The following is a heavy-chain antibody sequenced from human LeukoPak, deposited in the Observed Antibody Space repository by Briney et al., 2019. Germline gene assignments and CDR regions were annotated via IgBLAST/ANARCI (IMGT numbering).Heavy chain of an antibody. J-gene: IGHJ4*02. CDR3: ARDPLSNRNFGVVNS. V-gene: IGHV1-69*01. CDR2: IIPIFGTA. CDR1: GGTFSSYA. D-gene: IGHD3-3*01. Sequence: ASVKVSCKASGGTFSSYAISWVRQAPGQGLEWMRGIIPIFGTANYAQKFQGRVTITADESTSTAYMELSSLRSEDTAVYYCARDPLSNRNFGVVNSWGQGTLVTVSS.